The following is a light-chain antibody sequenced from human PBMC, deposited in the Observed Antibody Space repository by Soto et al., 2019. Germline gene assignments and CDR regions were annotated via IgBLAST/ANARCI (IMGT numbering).Light chain of an antibody. J-gene: IGKJ4*01. V-gene: IGKV3D-20*02. CDR1: QSVSSNY. Sequence: EIVLTQSPGTLSLSPGERATLSCRASQSVSSNYLAWYQQKPGQAPRLLIYAASTRATGIPDRFSGSGSGTDFTLTISRLDPEDFAVYYCQEGTYWPAFGGGTKVDIK. CDR2: AAS. CDR3: QEGTYWPA.